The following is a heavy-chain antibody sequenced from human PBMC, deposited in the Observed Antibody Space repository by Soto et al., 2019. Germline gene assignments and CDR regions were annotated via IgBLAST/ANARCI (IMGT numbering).Heavy chain of an antibody. CDR1: GYTFTTYV. Sequence: GASVKVSCKTSGYTFTTYVIHWVRQAPGQRLEWMAWINADSGITKSSQEFRDRVTFTRDTSANTVYMEMSSLRSEDTAVYYCARAAYYYESSGYYPGDYWGQGTLVTVSS. V-gene: IGHV1-3*01. CDR2: INADSGIT. CDR3: ARAAYYYESSGYYPGDY. D-gene: IGHD3-22*01. J-gene: IGHJ4*02.